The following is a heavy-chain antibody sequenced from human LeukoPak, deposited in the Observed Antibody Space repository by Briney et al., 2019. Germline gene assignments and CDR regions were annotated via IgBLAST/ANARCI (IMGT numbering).Heavy chain of an antibody. D-gene: IGHD5-12*01. CDR1: VYTFTGYY. Sequence: ASVKVSCKASVYTFTGYYMHWVRQAPGQGLAWMGWINPNSGGTNYAQKFQGRVTMTRDTSISTAYMELSRLRSDDTAVYYCARTLRLYSGYDYRYYFDYWGQGTLVTVSS. J-gene: IGHJ4*02. V-gene: IGHV1-2*02. CDR2: INPNSGGT. CDR3: ARTLRLYSGYDYRYYFDY.